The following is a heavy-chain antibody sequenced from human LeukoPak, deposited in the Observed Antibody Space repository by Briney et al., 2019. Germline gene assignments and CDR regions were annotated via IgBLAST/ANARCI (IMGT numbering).Heavy chain of an antibody. CDR1: GFTFSSYW. J-gene: IGHJ5*02. CDR2: INNDGSST. CDR3: ARPTKEGSSWYWWFDP. D-gene: IGHD6-13*01. Sequence: TGGSLRLSCAASGFTFSSYWMHWVRRAPGKGLVWVSRINNDGSSTSYADSVKGRFTISRDNAKNTLYLQMNSLRAEDTAVYYCARPTKEGSSWYWWFDPWGQGTLVTVSS. V-gene: IGHV3-74*01.